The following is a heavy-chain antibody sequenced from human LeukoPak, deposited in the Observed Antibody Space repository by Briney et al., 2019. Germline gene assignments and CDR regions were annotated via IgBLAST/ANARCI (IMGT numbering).Heavy chain of an antibody. CDR3: ARDRLRYYDSSGEFDY. Sequence: GGSLRLSCAASGFTFSDYYMSWIRQAPGKGLEWVSYISSSGSTIYYADSVKGRFTISRDNSKNTLYLQMNSLRAEDTAVYYCARDRLRYYDSSGEFDYWGQGTLVTVSS. CDR2: ISSSGSTI. D-gene: IGHD3-22*01. CDR1: GFTFSDYY. J-gene: IGHJ4*02. V-gene: IGHV3-11*04.